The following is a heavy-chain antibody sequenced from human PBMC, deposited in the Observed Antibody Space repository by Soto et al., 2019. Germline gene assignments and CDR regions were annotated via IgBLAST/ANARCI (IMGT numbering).Heavy chain of an antibody. CDR1: GFTFSSYG. D-gene: IGHD3-10*01. CDR3: AKDQLRGVRGVITYYYGMDV. CDR2: ISYDGSNK. V-gene: IGHV3-30*18. J-gene: IGHJ6*02. Sequence: QVQLVESGGGVVQPGRSLRLSCAASGFTFSSYGMHWVRQAPGKGLEWVAVISYDGSNKYYADSVKGRFTISRDNSKNTLYLQMNSLTAEDTAVYYSAKDQLRGVRGVITYYYGMDVWGQGTTVTVSS.